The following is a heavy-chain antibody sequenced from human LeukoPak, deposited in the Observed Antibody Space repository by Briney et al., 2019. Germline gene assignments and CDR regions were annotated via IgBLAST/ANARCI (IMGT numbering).Heavy chain of an antibody. D-gene: IGHD3-10*01. CDR1: GYSFTSYW. CDR2: IYPGDSDT. J-gene: IGHJ4*02. Sequence: GESLKISCKGSGYSFTSYWIGWVRQMPGKGLEWMGIIYPGDSDTRYSPSFQGQVTISADKSISTAYLQWSSLKASDTAMYYCARPAGAGYGSGSYYILDHWGQGTLVTVSS. CDR3: ARPAGAGYGSGSYYILDH. V-gene: IGHV5-51*01.